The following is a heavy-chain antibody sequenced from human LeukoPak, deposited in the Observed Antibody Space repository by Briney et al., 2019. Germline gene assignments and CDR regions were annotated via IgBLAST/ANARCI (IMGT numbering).Heavy chain of an antibody. CDR1: GYTFTSYA. CDR2: INAGNGNT. J-gene: IGHJ4*02. CDR3: ARDQNYDILTGVIDY. D-gene: IGHD3-9*01. Sequence: ASVKVSCKASGYTFTSYAMHWVRQAPGQRLEWMGWINAGNGNTKYSQKFQGRVTITRDTSASTAYMELSRLRSEYMAVYYCARDQNYDILTGVIDYWGQGTLVTVSS. V-gene: IGHV1-3*03.